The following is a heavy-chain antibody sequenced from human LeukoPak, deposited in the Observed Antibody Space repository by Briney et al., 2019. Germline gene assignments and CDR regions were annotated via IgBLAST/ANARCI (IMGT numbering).Heavy chain of an antibody. D-gene: IGHD6-13*01. CDR1: GFTFTSYA. Sequence: GGSLRLSCAASGFTFTSYAMSWIRQAPGKGLEWVSTISGTGDSTYYADSVKGRFTISRDNAKNSLYLQMNSLRAEDMALYYCAKGLRAAAATGGFDYWGQGTLVTVSS. J-gene: IGHJ4*02. V-gene: IGHV3-23*01. CDR2: ISGTGDST. CDR3: AKGLRAAAATGGFDY.